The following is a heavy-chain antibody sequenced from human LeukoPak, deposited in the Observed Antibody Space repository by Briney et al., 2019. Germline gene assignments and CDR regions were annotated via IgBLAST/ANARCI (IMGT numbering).Heavy chain of an antibody. Sequence: GGSLRLSCAASGFTFSSYSMNWVRQAPGKGLEWVSSISSSSSYIYYADSVKGRFTISRDNAKNSLYLQMNSLRAEDTAVYYCARDRGYCSSTSCYEVAFDYWGQGTLVAVSS. J-gene: IGHJ4*02. CDR2: ISSSSSYI. CDR1: GFTFSSYS. CDR3: ARDRGYCSSTSCYEVAFDY. D-gene: IGHD2-2*01. V-gene: IGHV3-21*01.